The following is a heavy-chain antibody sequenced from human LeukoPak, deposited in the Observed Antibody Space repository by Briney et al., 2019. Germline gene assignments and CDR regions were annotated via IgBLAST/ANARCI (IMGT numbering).Heavy chain of an antibody. J-gene: IGHJ4*02. CDR1: GGSFSGYY. CDR2: INHSGST. V-gene: IGHV4-34*01. CDR3: ARGAGIAAAGTTSFDY. Sequence: PSETLSLTCAVYGGSFSGYYWSWIRQPPGKGLEWIGEINHSGSTNYNPSLKSRVTISVDTSKNQFSQKLSSVTAADTAVYYCARGAGIAAAGTTSFDYWGQGTLVTVSS. D-gene: IGHD6-13*01.